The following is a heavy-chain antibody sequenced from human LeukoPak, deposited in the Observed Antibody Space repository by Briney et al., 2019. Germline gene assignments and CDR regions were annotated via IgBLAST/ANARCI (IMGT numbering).Heavy chain of an antibody. V-gene: IGHV3-7*01. D-gene: IGHD2-2*01. CDR3: ARIHRGAVVVPAARRRYYYYMDV. Sequence: GGSLRLSCAASGFTFSSYWMSWVRQAPGKGLEWVANIKQDGSEKYYVDSVKGRFTISRDNAKNSLYLQMNSLRAEDTAVYYCARIHRGAVVVPAARRRYYYYMDVWGKGTTVTVSS. J-gene: IGHJ6*03. CDR1: GFTFSSYW. CDR2: IKQDGSEK.